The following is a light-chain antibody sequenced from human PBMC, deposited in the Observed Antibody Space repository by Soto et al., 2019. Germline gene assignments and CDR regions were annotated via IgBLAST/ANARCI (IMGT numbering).Light chain of an antibody. V-gene: IGLV2-14*01. CDR3: SSYTATSTLV. CDR2: EVT. Sequence: QSALTQPASVSGSPGQSITISCTGTSSDIGDDNYVSWYQQHPGKAPKLIIYEVTNRPSGVSNRFSGSKSGNTASLTISGLQAEDEADYHCSSYTATSTLVFGGGTKVTVL. CDR1: SSDIGDDNY. J-gene: IGLJ2*01.